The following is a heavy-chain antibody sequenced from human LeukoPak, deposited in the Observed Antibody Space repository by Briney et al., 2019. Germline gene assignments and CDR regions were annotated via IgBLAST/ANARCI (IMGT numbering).Heavy chain of an antibody. D-gene: IGHD2-2*01. CDR3: ARGMEDIVVVPAALEGFDP. CDR2: INAGNGNT. J-gene: IGHJ5*02. V-gene: IGHV1-3*01. Sequence: ASVKVSCKASGYTFTSYAMHWVRQAPGQRLEWMGWINAGNGNTKYPQKFQGRVTITRDTSASTAYMELSSLRSEDTAVYYCARGMEDIVVVPAALEGFDPWGQGTLVTVSS. CDR1: GYTFTSYA.